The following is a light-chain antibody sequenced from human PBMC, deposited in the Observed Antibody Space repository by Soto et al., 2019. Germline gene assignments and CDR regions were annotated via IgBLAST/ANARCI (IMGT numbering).Light chain of an antibody. CDR2: EVN. J-gene: IGLJ1*01. V-gene: IGLV2-14*01. Sequence: QSALTQPASLSGSPGQSITMSCTGTASDVGGSNFVSWYQQHPGKAPKLLIYEVNYRPSGVSNRFSGSKSGDTASLTISGLQAEDEADYYCSSYTGSTTLYVFGTGTKVTVL. CDR3: SSYTGSTTLYV. CDR1: ASDVGGSNF.